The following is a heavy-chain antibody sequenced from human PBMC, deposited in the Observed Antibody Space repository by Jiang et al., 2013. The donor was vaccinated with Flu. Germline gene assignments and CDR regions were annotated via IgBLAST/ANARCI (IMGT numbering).Heavy chain of an antibody. CDR2: IYYSGST. CDR1: GGSSSSYY. J-gene: IGHJ5*02. Sequence: KPSETLSLTCTVSGGSSSSYYWSWIRQPPGKGLEWIGNIYYSGSTNYNPSLKSRVTISVDTSKNQIFLKLSSVTAADTAVYYCAREGRYCSGGNCYTRFDPWGQGTLVTVSS. CDR3: AREGRYCSGGNCYTRFDP. V-gene: IGHV4-59*01. D-gene: IGHD2-15*01.